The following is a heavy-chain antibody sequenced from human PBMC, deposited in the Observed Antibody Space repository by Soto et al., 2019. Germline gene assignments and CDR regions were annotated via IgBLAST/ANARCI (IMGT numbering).Heavy chain of an antibody. J-gene: IGHJ4*02. CDR1: GGSFSGYY. V-gene: IGHV4-34*01. Sequence: SETLSLTCAVYGGSFSGYYWSWIRQPPGKGLEWIGEINHSGSTNYNPSLKSRVTISVDTSKNQFSLKLSSVTAADTAVYYCARGGVATIPGRYFDYWGQGTLVTVSS. CDR2: INHSGST. D-gene: IGHD5-12*01. CDR3: ARGGVATIPGRYFDY.